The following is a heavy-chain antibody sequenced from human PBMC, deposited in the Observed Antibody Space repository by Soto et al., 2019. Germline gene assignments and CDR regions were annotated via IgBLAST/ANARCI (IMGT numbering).Heavy chain of an antibody. CDR2: IYNSEST. V-gene: IGHV4-4*07. Sequence: PSETLSLTCTVSGGSISTYYWSWIRQPAGKELEWIGRIYNSESTNYNPSLKSRVTMSVDTSKNQFSLKLSSVTAADTAVYFCARYTAKGYFDYGGQGPLVTVSS. D-gene: IGHD5-18*01. J-gene: IGHJ4*02. CDR1: GGSISTYY. CDR3: ARYTAKGYFDY.